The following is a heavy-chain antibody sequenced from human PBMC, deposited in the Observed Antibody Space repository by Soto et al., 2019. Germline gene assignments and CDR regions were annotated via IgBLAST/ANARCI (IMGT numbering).Heavy chain of an antibody. CDR3: ARSRRPAAPYNWFDP. CDR1: GYTFTHFY. D-gene: IGHD2-2*01. Sequence: ASVNVSCKASGYTFTHFYITWVRQATGQGLEWMGWMNPNSGNTGYAQKFQGRVTMTRNTSISTAYMELRSLRSEDTAVYYCARSRRPAAPYNWFDPWGQGTLVTVSS. J-gene: IGHJ5*02. CDR2: MNPNSGNT. V-gene: IGHV1-8*01.